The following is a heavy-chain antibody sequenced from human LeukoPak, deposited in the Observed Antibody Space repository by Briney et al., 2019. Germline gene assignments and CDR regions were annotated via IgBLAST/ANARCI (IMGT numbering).Heavy chain of an antibody. Sequence: SETLSLTCTVSGGSITNYYWSWIRQPPGKGLEWIGYIYYSGSTNYKPSLKSRVTISVDTSKNQFSLKLSSVTAADTAVYYCARGGYYGSGNDFRFDPWGQGTLVTVSS. D-gene: IGHD3-10*01. CDR2: IYYSGST. CDR3: ARGGYYGSGNDFRFDP. CDR1: GGSITNYY. J-gene: IGHJ5*02. V-gene: IGHV4-59*01.